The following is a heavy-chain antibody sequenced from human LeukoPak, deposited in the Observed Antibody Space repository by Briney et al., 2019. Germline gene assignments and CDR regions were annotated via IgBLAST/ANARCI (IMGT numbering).Heavy chain of an antibody. V-gene: IGHV3-20*04. CDR3: ARVELAPYYYYMDV. Sequence: PGGSLRLSCAASGFSFEDNGMSWVRQAPGKGLEWVSGINWNGETTGYVDSVKGRFTISRDNAKNSLYLQMNSLRAEDTAVYYCARVELAPYYYYMDVWGKGTTVTVSS. CDR1: GFSFEDNG. D-gene: IGHD1-7*01. J-gene: IGHJ6*03. CDR2: INWNGETT.